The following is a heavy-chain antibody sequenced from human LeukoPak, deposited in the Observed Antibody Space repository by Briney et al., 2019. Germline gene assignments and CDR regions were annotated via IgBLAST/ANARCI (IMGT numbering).Heavy chain of an antibody. V-gene: IGHV3-74*01. CDR2: YNSDGSST. D-gene: IGHD3-22*01. J-gene: IGHJ6*02. CDR1: GFTFSSHW. Sequence: GSLGISCATSGFTFSSHWMQWVRQASRKGMAWVSRYNSDGSSTNYADSVKGRFTISRDNAKNTLYLQMNSLRTEDTAVYYCARAQYYDSTTAVGMDVWGQGTTVTVSS. CDR3: ARAQYYDSTTAVGMDV.